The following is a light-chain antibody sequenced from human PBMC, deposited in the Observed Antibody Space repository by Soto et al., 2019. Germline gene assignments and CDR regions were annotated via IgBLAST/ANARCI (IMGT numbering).Light chain of an antibody. V-gene: IGKV3-15*01. CDR3: MQSLQTPRT. J-gene: IGKJ1*01. CDR2: GAS. CDR1: QSVGGD. Sequence: ERVMTQSPATLSVSPGERATLSCRASQSVGGDLAWYQQKPGQAPRLLIYGASSRAPGIPDRFSGSGSGTYFTLRISRVEADDVGVFYCMQSLQTPRTFGQGTKLEIK.